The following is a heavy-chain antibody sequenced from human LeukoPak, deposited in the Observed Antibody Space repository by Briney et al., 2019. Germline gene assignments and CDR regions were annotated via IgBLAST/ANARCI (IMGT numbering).Heavy chain of an antibody. V-gene: IGHV3-33*01. CDR2: IWYDGSNK. D-gene: IGHD3-10*01. J-gene: IGHJ6*02. Sequence: GGSLRLSCAASGFTFGSYGMHWVRQAPGKGLEWVAVIWYDGSNKYYADSVKGRFTISRDNSKNTLYLQMNSLRAEDTAVYYCARGWGYYYGSGSPNSMDVWGQGTTVTVSS. CDR3: ARGWGYYYGSGSPNSMDV. CDR1: GFTFGSYG.